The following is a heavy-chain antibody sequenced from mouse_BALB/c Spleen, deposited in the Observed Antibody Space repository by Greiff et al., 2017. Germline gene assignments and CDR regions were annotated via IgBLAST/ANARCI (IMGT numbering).Heavy chain of an antibody. Sequence: EVKLLESGGGLVQPGGSLKLSCAASGFDFSRYWMSWVRQAPGKGLEWIGEINPDSSTINYTPSLKDKFIISRDNAKNTLYLQMSKVRSEDTALYYCARRGYGSSYAYAMDYWGQGTSVTVSS. CDR2: INPDSSTI. CDR1: GFDFSRYW. V-gene: IGHV4-1*02. CDR3: ARRGYGSSYAYAMDY. D-gene: IGHD1-1*01. J-gene: IGHJ4*01.